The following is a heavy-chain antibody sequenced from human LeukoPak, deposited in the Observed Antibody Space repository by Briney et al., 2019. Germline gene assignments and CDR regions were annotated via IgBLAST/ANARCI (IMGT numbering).Heavy chain of an antibody. CDR2: IYSGGDT. CDR3: ARVGSYYDNSGYPY. D-gene: IGHD3-22*01. CDR1: GFTVSSNY. Sequence: PGGSLRLSCAVSGFTVSSNYMSWVRQAPGKGLGWVSVIYSGGDTYYADSVKGRFTISRDNSKNTLFLQMNSLRVEDTAVYYCARVGSYYDNSGYPYWGQGTLVTVSS. V-gene: IGHV3-53*01. J-gene: IGHJ4*02.